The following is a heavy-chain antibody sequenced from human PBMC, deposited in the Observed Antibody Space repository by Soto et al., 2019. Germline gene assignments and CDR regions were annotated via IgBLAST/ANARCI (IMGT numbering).Heavy chain of an antibody. CDR1: GISVSTSDYY. Sequence: SETLSLTCTVSGISVSTSDYYWGWVRQPPGKGLDWIGNIYYSGSTSYNPSLRSRVTISVDTSKNQFSLKLNSVTAADTAVYFCAGFVVPASRNSDFDYWGQGTLVTVSS. V-gene: IGHV4-39*01. CDR3: AGFVVPASRNSDFDY. CDR2: IYYSGST. D-gene: IGHD2-15*01. J-gene: IGHJ4*02.